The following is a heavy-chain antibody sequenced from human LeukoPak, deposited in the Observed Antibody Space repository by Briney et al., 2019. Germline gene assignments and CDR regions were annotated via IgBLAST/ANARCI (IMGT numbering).Heavy chain of an antibody. CDR3: ARAYYYDSSGYGTFDP. CDR1: GYTFTSYG. Sequence: EASVKVSCKASGYTFTSYGISWVRQAPGQGLEWMGWISAYNGNTNYAQKLQGRVTMTTDTSTSTAYMELRSLRSGDTAVYYCARAYYYDSSGYGTFDPWGQGTLVTVSS. D-gene: IGHD3-22*01. CDR2: ISAYNGNT. V-gene: IGHV1-18*01. J-gene: IGHJ5*02.